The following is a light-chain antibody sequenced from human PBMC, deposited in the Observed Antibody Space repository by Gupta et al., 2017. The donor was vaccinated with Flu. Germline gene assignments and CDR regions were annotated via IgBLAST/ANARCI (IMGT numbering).Light chain of an antibody. CDR1: SSNMGNNY. CDR3: GSWESSMHAGV. CDR2: QSN. V-gene: IGLV1-51*02. J-gene: IGLJ2*01. Sequence: QSVLTQPPSVSAAPGQKVTSSCSGSSSNMGNNYVSWYQQRTGAAPKVLIYQSNKRPAGIPDRFSGTKSGTAATLGITGHQTGDEADYYCGSWESSMHAGVFGGGTKLTVL.